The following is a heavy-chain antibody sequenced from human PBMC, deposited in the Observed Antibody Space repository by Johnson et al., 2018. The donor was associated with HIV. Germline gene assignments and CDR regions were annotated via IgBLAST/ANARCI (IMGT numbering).Heavy chain of an antibody. V-gene: IGHV3-33*06. Sequence: QVQLVESGGGLVQPGGSLRLSCAASGFTFSSYGMHWVRQAPGKGLEWVAVIWYDGSNNYYADSVKGRFTISRDNSKKTLYLQMNSLRAEDTAVDYCAKDLSSSDLFDAFDIWGQGTMVTVSS. J-gene: IGHJ3*02. CDR3: AKDLSSSDLFDAFDI. D-gene: IGHD6-6*01. CDR1: GFTFSSYG. CDR2: IWYDGSNN.